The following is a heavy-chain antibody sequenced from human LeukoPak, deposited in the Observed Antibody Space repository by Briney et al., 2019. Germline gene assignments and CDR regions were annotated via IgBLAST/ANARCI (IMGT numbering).Heavy chain of an antibody. CDR3: AKAYSGYGVRIGFDY. D-gene: IGHD5-12*01. J-gene: IGHJ4*02. CDR1: GFTFSSYA. CDR2: ISGSGGST. Sequence: PGGSLRLSCAASGFTFSSYAMSWVRQAPGKGLEWVSAISGSGGSTYYADSVKGRFTISRDNSKNTLYLQMNSLRAEDTAVYYCAKAYSGYGVRIGFDYWGQGTLVTVSS. V-gene: IGHV3-23*01.